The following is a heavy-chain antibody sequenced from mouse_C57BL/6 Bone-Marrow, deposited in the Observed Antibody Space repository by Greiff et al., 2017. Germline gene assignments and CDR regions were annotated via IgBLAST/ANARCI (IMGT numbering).Heavy chain of an antibody. CDR3: AREGDYAWFAY. Sequence: QVQLQQPGAELVKPGASVKMSCKASGYTFTSYWITWVKQRPGQGLEWIGDIYPGSGSTNYTEKFKSKATLTVDTSSSTDYMQRSSLTSEDSAVYYCAREGDYAWFAYWGQGTLVTVSA. CDR2: IYPGSGST. V-gene: IGHV1-55*01. CDR1: GYTFTSYW. J-gene: IGHJ3*01. D-gene: IGHD2-4*01.